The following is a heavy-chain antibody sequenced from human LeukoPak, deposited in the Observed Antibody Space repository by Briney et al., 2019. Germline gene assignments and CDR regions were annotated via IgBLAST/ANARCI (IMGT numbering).Heavy chain of an antibody. D-gene: IGHD3-22*01. V-gene: IGHV1-69*13. CDR3: ARDLLRGYYDSSGYP. Sequence: SVKVSCKASGGTFSSYAISWVRQAPGQGLEWMGGIIPIFGTANYAQKFQGRVTITADESTSTAYMELSSLRSEDTAVYYCARDLLRGYYDSSGYPWGQGTLVTVSS. J-gene: IGHJ5*02. CDR2: IIPIFGTA. CDR1: GGTFSSYA.